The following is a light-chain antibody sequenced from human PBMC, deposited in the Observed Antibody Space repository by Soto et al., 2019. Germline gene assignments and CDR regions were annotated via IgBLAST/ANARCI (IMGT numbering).Light chain of an antibody. CDR3: QQSDSTPFT. V-gene: IGKV1-39*01. J-gene: IGKJ2*01. CDR1: QTISRS. CDR2: VAS. Sequence: DIQMTQSPSSLSAYVGDRVTITCRASQTISRSLHWYQQRPGKGPKLLIYVASTLERGVPSRFSGSGSGTDFTLTISVLQPEDSATYYCQQSDSTPFTFGQGTKVEI.